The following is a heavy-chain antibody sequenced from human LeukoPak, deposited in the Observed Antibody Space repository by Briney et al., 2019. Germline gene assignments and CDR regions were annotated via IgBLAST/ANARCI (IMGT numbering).Heavy chain of an antibody. CDR3: ASLPTGSPLHY. CDR1: GFTFSSSW. D-gene: IGHD1-14*01. J-gene: IGHJ4*02. Sequence: AGGSLRLSCAASGFTFSSSWMHWVRQAPGKGLVWVSSINSDGSSTRYADSVKGRFTISRDNAKDTLYLQMNSLRAEDTAVYYLASLPTGSPLHYWGQGTLVTVSS. V-gene: IGHV3-74*01. CDR2: INSDGSST.